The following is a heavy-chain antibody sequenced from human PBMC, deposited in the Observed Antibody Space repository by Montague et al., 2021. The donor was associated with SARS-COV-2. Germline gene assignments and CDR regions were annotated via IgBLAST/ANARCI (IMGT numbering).Heavy chain of an antibody. CDR2: IYSGGST. CDR3: ARDLTYGSGRSYYYYGMDV. V-gene: IGHV3-53*04. CDR1: GFTVSSNY. Sequence: SLRLSCAASGFTVSSNYMSWVRQAPGKGLEWVSVIYSGGSTYYADSVKGRFTFSRHNSKNTLYLQMNSLRAEDTAVYYCARDLTYGSGRSYYYYGMDVWGQGTTVTVSS. D-gene: IGHD3-10*01. J-gene: IGHJ6*02.